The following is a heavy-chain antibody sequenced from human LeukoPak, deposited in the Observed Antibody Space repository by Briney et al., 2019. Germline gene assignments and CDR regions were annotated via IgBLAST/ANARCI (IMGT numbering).Heavy chain of an antibody. CDR2: IHSDGSTT. CDR1: GFTFSSTW. Sequence: GGSLRLSCAASGFTFSSTWMHWFRQVPGKGPVWVSRIHSDGSTTIYADSVKGRFTISRDNARNTLYLQMNSLRAEDTAVYYCARGRTKKYSSSWSFDYWGQGTLVTVSS. CDR3: ARGRTKKYSSSWSFDY. V-gene: IGHV3-74*01. D-gene: IGHD6-13*01. J-gene: IGHJ4*02.